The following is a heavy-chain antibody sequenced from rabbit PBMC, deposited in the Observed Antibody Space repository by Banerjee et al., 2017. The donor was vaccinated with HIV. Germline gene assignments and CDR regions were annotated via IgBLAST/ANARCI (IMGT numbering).Heavy chain of an antibody. D-gene: IGHD4-1*01. CDR1: GFDFSAHW. Sequence: QEQLKETGGGLVQPGGSLKLSCTASGFDFSAHWMGWVRQAPGKGLEWIACINTSSGSTVYATWAKGRFTISKTSSTTVTLQMTSLTAADTATYFCARDLAGVIGWNFNLWGPGT. CDR3: ARDLAGVIGWNFNL. J-gene: IGHJ4*01. CDR2: INTSSGST. V-gene: IGHV1S45*01.